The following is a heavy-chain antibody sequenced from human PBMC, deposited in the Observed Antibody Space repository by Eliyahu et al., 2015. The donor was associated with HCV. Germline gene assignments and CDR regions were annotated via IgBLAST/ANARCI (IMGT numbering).Heavy chain of an antibody. CDR3: ARAPLTIVVVTPRYYYGMDV. CDR2: IIPIFGTA. V-gene: IGHV1-69*01. J-gene: IGHJ6*02. CDR1: GGTFSSYA. Sequence: QVQLVQSGAEVKKPGSSVKVSCKASGGTFSSYAISWVRQAPGQGLEWMGGIIPIFGTANYAQKFQGRVTITADESTSTAYMELSSLRSEDTAVYYCARAPLTIVVVTPRYYYGMDVWGQGTTVTVSS. D-gene: IGHD3-22*01.